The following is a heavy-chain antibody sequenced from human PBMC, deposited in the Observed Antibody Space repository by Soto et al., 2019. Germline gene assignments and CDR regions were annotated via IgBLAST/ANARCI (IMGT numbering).Heavy chain of an antibody. Sequence: SETLSVTCTVSGGSISSYYWSWIRQPPGKGLEWIGYIYYSGSTNYNPSLKSRVTISVDTSKNQFSLKLSSVTAADTAVYYCASGGSLRFLEWLSPFDYWGQGTLVTVSS. D-gene: IGHD3-3*01. J-gene: IGHJ4*02. CDR2: IYYSGST. V-gene: IGHV4-59*01. CDR3: ASGGSLRFLEWLSPFDY. CDR1: GGSISSYY.